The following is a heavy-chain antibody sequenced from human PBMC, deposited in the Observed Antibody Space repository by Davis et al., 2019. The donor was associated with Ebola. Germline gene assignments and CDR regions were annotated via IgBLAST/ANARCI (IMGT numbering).Heavy chain of an antibody. CDR2: IYYSGST. CDR1: GGSISSYY. D-gene: IGHD2-21*02. J-gene: IGHJ1*01. V-gene: IGHV4-59*01. Sequence: MPSETLSLTCTVSGGSISSYYWSWIRQPPGKGLEWIGYIYYSGSTSKNPSLKSRVTMSVDMSKNQFSLRLSSVTAADTAVYYCAVYIVVVTDIRAEYFQHWGQGTLATVSS. CDR3: AVYIVVVTDIRAEYFQH.